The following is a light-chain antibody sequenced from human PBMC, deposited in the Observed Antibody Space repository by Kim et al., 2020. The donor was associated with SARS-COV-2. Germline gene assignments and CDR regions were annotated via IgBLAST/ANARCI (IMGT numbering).Light chain of an antibody. CDR1: QSVLYSSNNKNY. CDR2: WAS. Sequence: ATINCKSSQSVLYSSNNKNYLAWYQQKPGQPPKLLIYWASTRESGVPDRFSGSGSGTDFTLTISSLQAEDVAVYYCQQYYSTPLTFGPGTKMDIK. J-gene: IGKJ3*01. V-gene: IGKV4-1*01. CDR3: QQYYSTPLT.